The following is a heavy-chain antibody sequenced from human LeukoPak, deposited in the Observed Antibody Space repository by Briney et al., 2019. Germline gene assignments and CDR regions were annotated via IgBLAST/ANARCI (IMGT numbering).Heavy chain of an antibody. J-gene: IGHJ4*02. CDR2: IRYDGSNK. CDR3: AKEHDFWSGYYSYYFDY. V-gene: IGHV3-30*02. CDR1: GFTFSSYW. Sequence: PGGSLRLSCAASGFTFSSYWMSWVRQAPGKGLEWVAFIRYDGSNKYYADSVKGRFTISRDNSKNTLYLQMNSLRAEDTAVYYCAKEHDFWSGYYSYYFDYWGQGTLVTVSS. D-gene: IGHD3-3*01.